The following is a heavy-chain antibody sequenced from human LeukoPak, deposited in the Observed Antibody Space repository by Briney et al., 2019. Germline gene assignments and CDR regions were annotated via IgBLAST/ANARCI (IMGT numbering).Heavy chain of an antibody. V-gene: IGHV1-2*02. CDR1: GYTFTGYC. CDR3: ARQSVDIVVVPAAIGYMDV. J-gene: IGHJ6*03. Sequence: ASVKVSCKASGYTFTGYCMHWVRQAPGQGLEWMGWINPNSGGTNYAQKFQGRVTMTRDTSISTAYMELSRLRSDDTAVYYCARQSVDIVVVPAAIGYMDVWGKGTTVTVSS. D-gene: IGHD2-2*02. CDR2: INPNSGGT.